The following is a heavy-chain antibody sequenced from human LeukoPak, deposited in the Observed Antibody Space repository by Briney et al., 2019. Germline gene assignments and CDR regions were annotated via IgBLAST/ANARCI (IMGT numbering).Heavy chain of an antibody. V-gene: IGHV4-34*01. CDR1: GGSFSGYY. J-gene: IGHJ4*02. Sequence: SETLSLTCAVYGGSFSGYYWSWIRQPPGKGLEWIGEINHSGSTNYNPSLKSRVTISVDTSKNQFSLKLSSVTAADTAVYYCARGYSGYDSNFDYWGQGTLVTVSS. CDR2: INHSGST. CDR3: ARGYSGYDSNFDY. D-gene: IGHD5-12*01.